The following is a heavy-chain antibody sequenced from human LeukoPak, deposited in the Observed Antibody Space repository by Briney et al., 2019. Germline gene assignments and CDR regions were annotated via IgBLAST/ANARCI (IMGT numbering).Heavy chain of an antibody. CDR2: IYYSGST. J-gene: IGHJ4*02. Sequence: PSETLSLTCTVSGGSISSSSYYWGWIRQPPGKGLEWIGSIYYSGSTYYNPSLKSRVTISVDTSKNQFSLKLSSVTAADTAVYYCARGDTIFGVVIRDYWGQGTLVTVSS. CDR1: GGSISSSSYY. V-gene: IGHV4-39*07. D-gene: IGHD3-3*01. CDR3: ARGDTIFGVVIRDY.